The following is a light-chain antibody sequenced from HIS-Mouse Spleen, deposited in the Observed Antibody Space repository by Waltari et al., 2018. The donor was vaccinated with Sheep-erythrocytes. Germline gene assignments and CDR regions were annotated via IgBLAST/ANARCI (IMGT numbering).Light chain of an antibody. CDR1: SSDVGGYNY. Sequence: QSALTQPRSVSGSPGQSVTISCTGTSSDVGGYNYVSWYQQHPGKAPKLMIYDVSKRPSWVPERCSGAKSGKTASLTISGLQAEDEADYYCCSYAGSYNHVFATGTKVTVL. CDR3: CSYAGSYNHV. CDR2: DVS. V-gene: IGLV2-11*01. J-gene: IGLJ1*01.